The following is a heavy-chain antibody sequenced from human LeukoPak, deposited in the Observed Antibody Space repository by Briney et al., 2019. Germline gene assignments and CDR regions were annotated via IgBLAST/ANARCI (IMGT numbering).Heavy chain of an antibody. V-gene: IGHV3-21*01. CDR3: ARDQPAAMGYGMDV. D-gene: IGHD2-2*01. J-gene: IGHJ6*02. CDR1: GFTFSSYS. CDR2: ISSSSSYI. Sequence: GGSLRLSCAASGFTFSSYSMNWVRQAPGKGLEWVSSISSSSSYIYYADSVKGRFTISRDNAKNSLYLQMSSLRAEDTAVYYCARDQPAAMGYGMDVWGQGTTVTVSS.